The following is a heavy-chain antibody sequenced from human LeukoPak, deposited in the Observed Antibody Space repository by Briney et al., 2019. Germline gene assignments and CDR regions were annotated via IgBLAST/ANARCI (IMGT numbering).Heavy chain of an antibody. V-gene: IGHV4-59*01. CDR3: ARENGYTYDY. D-gene: IGHD5-24*01. CDR2: IYYSGSA. J-gene: IGHJ4*02. Sequence: SDTLSLTCTVSGGSISSYYWSWIRQAPGKGLEWIGYIYYSGSANYTPSIKSRVTISVDTSKNQFSLTLSSVTAADTAVYYCARENGYTYDYWGQGTLVTVSS. CDR1: GGSISSYY.